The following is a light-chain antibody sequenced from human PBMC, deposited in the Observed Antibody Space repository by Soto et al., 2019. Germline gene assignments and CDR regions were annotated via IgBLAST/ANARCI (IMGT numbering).Light chain of an antibody. CDR1: QSINSY. CDR3: QQSYRTPYT. CDR2: AAS. Sequence: DIQMTQSPSSLSASVGDRVTITCRASQSINSYLNWYQQKPGKAPKLLIYAASSLQSGVPSRFSGSGSGTDFTLTINSLQPEDFATYYCQQSYRTPYTFGQGTKLEIK. J-gene: IGKJ2*01. V-gene: IGKV1-39*01.